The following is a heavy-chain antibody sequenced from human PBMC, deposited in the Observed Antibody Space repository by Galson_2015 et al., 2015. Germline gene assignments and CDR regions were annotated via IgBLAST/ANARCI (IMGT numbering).Heavy chain of an antibody. Sequence: SVKVSCKASGYTFTSYDINWVRQAPGQGLEWMGWMNTNSGNTGYAQKLQGRVTMTRNTSISTAYMELSSLRSEDTAVYYCARGRLEEGKYYYSSGYSDYWGQGTLVTVSS. V-gene: IGHV1-8*01. CDR2: MNTNSGNT. CDR3: ARGRLEEGKYYYSSGYSDY. CDR1: GYTFTSYD. J-gene: IGHJ4*02. D-gene: IGHD3-22*01.